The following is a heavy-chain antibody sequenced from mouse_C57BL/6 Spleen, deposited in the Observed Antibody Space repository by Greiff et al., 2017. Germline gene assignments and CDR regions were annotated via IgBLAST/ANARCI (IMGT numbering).Heavy chain of an antibody. V-gene: IGHV1-47*01. J-gene: IGHJ2*01. Sequence: VQLQESGAELVKPGASVKMSCKASGYTFTTYPIEWMKQNHGKSLEWIGNFHPYNDDTKYNEKFKGKATLTVEKSSNTVYLELSRLTSDDSAVXDCARSSTFFYYFDYWGQGTTLTVSS. CDR3: ARSSTFFYYFDY. CDR1: GYTFTTYP. D-gene: IGHD1-1*01. CDR2: FHPYNDDT.